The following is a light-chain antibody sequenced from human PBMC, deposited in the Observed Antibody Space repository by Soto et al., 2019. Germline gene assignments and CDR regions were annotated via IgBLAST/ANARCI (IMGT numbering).Light chain of an antibody. CDR3: RQYDKSPRT. V-gene: IGKV3-20*01. J-gene: IGKJ1*01. Sequence: DIVLTQSRGTLCFSPLDRATLSCRASRTVSSSYLAWYQQKPGQAPRLLIYGASSRATGIPDRFSGSGSGTDFTLTVNRLEPEDFAVYYCRQYDKSPRTFGQGTKVDIK. CDR2: GAS. CDR1: RTVSSSY.